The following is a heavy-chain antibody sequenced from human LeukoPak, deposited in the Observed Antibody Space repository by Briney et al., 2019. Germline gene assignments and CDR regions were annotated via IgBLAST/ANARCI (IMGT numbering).Heavy chain of an antibody. J-gene: IGHJ4*02. CDR3: AGAGLVAVAGTVDY. D-gene: IGHD6-19*01. CDR2: ISAYNGNT. Sequence: ASVTVSCKASGYTFTSYGISWVRQAPGQGREWMGWISAYNGNTNYAQKLQGRVTMTTDTSTSTAYMELRSLRSDDTAVYYCAGAGLVAVAGTVDYWGQGTLVTVSS. V-gene: IGHV1-18*01. CDR1: GYTFTSYG.